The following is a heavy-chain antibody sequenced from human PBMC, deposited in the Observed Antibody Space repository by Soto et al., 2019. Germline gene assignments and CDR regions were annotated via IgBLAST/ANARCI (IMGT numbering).Heavy chain of an antibody. Sequence: GGSLRLSCAASGFTFSSYWMSWVRQAPGKGLEWVADIEQDGSERYYVDSVKGRFTISRDNSKNPLYLQMNSLRAEDTAVYYCARDHLELELYFDYWGQGTLVTVSS. D-gene: IGHD1-7*01. CDR3: ARDHLELELYFDY. CDR1: GFTFSSYW. J-gene: IGHJ4*02. CDR2: IEQDGSER. V-gene: IGHV3-7*01.